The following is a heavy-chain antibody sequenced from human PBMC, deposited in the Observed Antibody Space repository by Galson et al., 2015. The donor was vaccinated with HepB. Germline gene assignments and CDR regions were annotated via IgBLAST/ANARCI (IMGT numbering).Heavy chain of an antibody. CDR3: ARDITNGVRLWWGVGDY. D-gene: IGHD2-8*01. CDR1: GFTFSTYA. Sequence: SLRLSCATSGFTFSTYAMHWVRQAPGKGLEWVAVISYDGGDKYHADSVKGRFTISRDNSKNTLCLQMNSQRDEDTAVYYCARDITNGVRLWWGVGDYWGQGTLVTVSS. J-gene: IGHJ4*02. V-gene: IGHV3-30-3*01. CDR2: ISYDGGDK.